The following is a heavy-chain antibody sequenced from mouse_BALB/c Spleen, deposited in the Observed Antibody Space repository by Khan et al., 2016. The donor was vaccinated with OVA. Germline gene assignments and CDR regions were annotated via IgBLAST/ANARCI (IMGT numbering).Heavy chain of an antibody. D-gene: IGHD1-1*01. V-gene: IGHV3-2*02. CDR3: ARWNYYGYAMDY. CDR2: ISYSGTT. CDR1: GYSITSNYA. J-gene: IGHJ4*01. Sequence: EVQLQESGPGLVKPSQSLSLTCTVTGYSITSNYAWNWIRQFPGNKLEWMGYISYSGTTSYNPSLKSRISITRGTSKNQFCLQLNSVTTEDTATYYCARWNYYGYAMDYWGQGTSVTVSS.